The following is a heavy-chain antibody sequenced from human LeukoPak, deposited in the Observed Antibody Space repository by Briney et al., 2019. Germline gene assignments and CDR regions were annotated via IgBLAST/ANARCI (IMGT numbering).Heavy chain of an antibody. CDR2: IKQDGSQK. CDR3: ARESFAARWD. Sequence: GGSLRLSCAASGFTFSRYWMSWVRQAPGKGLEWVANIKQDGSQKSYVDSVKGRFTISRDNANNLLYLQMNSLRAEDTAVYYCARESFAARWDWGQGALVTVSS. J-gene: IGHJ4*02. V-gene: IGHV3-7*01. D-gene: IGHD6-6*01. CDR1: GFTFSRYW.